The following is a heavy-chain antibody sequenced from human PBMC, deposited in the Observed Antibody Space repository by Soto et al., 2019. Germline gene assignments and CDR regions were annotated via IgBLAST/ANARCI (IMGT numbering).Heavy chain of an antibody. Sequence: QVQLVESGGGVVQPGRSLRLSCAASGFTFSSFAMHWVRQAPGKGLEWLAVISSDVVNYYYAESVKGRFTIYRDNSKHTLYLQMKGPRNEDTAVYYCARGGAWTPEGLGYWGQGTLVTVSS. CDR1: GFTFSSFA. CDR3: ARGGAWTPEGLGY. CDR2: ISSDVVNY. J-gene: IGHJ4*02. V-gene: IGHV3-30-3*01. D-gene: IGHD2-15*01.